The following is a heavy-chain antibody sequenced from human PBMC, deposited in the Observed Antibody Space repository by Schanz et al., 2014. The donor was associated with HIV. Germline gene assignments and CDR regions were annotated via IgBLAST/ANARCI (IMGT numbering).Heavy chain of an antibody. CDR3: AKDRNYYDSRYRGKGNYYYYYGMDV. CDR1: GFTFSRYW. V-gene: IGHV3-30*18. CDR2: ISYDGSRK. Sequence: VQLLESGGGLEQPGGSLRLSCAASGFTFSRYWMTWVRQAPGKGLEWVAVISYDGSRKHFADSVKGRFTISRDNSKNTLYLQMKSLRAEDTAVYYCAKDRNYYDSRYRGKGNYYYYYGMDVWGQGTTVTVSS. J-gene: IGHJ6*02. D-gene: IGHD3-22*01.